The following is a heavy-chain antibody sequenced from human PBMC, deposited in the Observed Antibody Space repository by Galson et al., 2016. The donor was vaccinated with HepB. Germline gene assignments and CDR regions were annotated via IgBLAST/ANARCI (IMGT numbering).Heavy chain of an antibody. Sequence: SVKVSCKASGYTFPIYGITWVRHAPGQGLEWMGGISANNANTHYAPKFQGRVTLTADTSTNTAYMELKSLTSDDTAVYYCAREQGPLDYWGQGTLVTVSS. V-gene: IGHV1-18*04. CDR3: AREQGPLDY. J-gene: IGHJ4*02. CDR1: GYTFPIYG. CDR2: ISANNANT.